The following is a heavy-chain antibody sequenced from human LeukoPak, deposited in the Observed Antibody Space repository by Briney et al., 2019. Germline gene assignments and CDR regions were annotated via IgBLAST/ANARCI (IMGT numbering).Heavy chain of an antibody. CDR2: IYYSGST. D-gene: IGHD3-9*01. Sequence: PSGTLSLTCTVSGGSISSGDYYWSWIRQPPGKGLEWIGHIYYSGSTYYNPSLKSRVTISVDTSKNQFSLKLSSVTAADTAVYYCARVSSILTGYYQGNAFDIWGQGTMVTVSS. CDR3: ARVSSILTGYYQGNAFDI. V-gene: IGHV4-30-4*01. J-gene: IGHJ3*02. CDR1: GGSISSGDYY.